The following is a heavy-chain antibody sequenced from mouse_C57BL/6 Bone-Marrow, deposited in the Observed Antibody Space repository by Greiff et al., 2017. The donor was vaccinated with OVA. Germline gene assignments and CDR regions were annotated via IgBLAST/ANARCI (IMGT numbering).Heavy chain of an antibody. V-gene: IGHV1-55*01. CDR1: GYTFTSYW. J-gene: IGHJ3*01. D-gene: IGHD2-3*01. CDR2: IYPGSGST. Sequence: QVQLQQPGAELVKPGASVKMSCKASGYTFTSYWITWVKQRPGQGLEWLGDIYPGSGSTNYNEKFKSKATLTVDNSSSTAYMQLSRLTSEDSAVYYSARSGEGYYRGLAYWGQGTLVTVSA. CDR3: ARSGEGYYRGLAY.